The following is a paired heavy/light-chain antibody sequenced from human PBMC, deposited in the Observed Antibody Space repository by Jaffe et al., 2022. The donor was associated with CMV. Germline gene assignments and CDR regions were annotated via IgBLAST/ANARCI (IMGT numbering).Heavy chain of an antibody. CDR2: ISSDGNTI. D-gene: IGHD3-9*01. Sequence: EVQLVESGGGLVRPGGSLTLSCAASEFVFSRYAMTWVRQTPGKGLEWLSFISSDGNTIKYADSVRGRFTISRDDARNSLYLHINSLRAEDTGIYYCARASSAGFFAWSWPKREYFYMDFWGTGTTVTVSS. V-gene: IGHV3-48*03. J-gene: IGHJ6*03. CDR1: EFVFSRYA. CDR3: ARASSAGFFAWSWPKREYFYMDF.
Light chain of an antibody. CDR3: HQYDSWPPGT. V-gene: IGKV3-15*01. CDR1: QSVSHN. J-gene: IGKJ2*02. Sequence: EIVMTQSPPTLSASPGERATLSCRVSQSVSHNFAWYQQKPGQAPRLLIYGSSTRATGVPARFSASGSGTEFTLTISSLQSEDFAVYYCHQYDSWPPGTFGQGTKLEI. CDR2: GSS.